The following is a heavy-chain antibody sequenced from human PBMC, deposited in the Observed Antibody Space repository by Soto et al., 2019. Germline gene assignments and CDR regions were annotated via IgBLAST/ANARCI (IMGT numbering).Heavy chain of an antibody. J-gene: IGHJ6*02. Sequence: SETLSLTCTVSGDSISSGGYYWSWIRQHPGKGLELIGHIYYSATSYYNPSLKSRVTISVDTSKNQFSLKLSSVTAADTAVYYCASRYVRRGVLMDVWGQGTTVTVSS. CDR1: GDSISSGGYY. V-gene: IGHV4-31*03. CDR2: IYYSATS. D-gene: IGHD3-10*02. CDR3: ASRYVRRGVLMDV.